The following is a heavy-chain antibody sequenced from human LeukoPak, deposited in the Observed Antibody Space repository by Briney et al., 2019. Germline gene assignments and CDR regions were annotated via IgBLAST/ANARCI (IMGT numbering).Heavy chain of an antibody. V-gene: IGHV3-30*04. J-gene: IGHJ4*02. D-gene: IGHD2-21*02. Sequence: GGSLRLSCAASGFTFTSYNFHWVRQAPGKGLQWVGFISYDGSDKYYADSVKGRFTISRDNSKNSLFLQMNSLRAEDTAVYFCARDVGGGDTFDYWGQGTLVTVSS. CDR3: ARDVGGGDTFDY. CDR1: GFTFTSYN. CDR2: ISYDGSDK.